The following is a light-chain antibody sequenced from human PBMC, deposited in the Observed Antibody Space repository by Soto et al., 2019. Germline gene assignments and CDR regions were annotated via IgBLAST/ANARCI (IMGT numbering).Light chain of an antibody. CDR2: DAS. J-gene: IGKJ5*01. V-gene: IGKV1-33*01. CDR1: QGISSY. CDR3: QQYENLPT. Sequence: DIQITQSPSSLSASVGDRVTITCRASQGISSYLAWYQQKPGRAPKLLIYDASNLEAGVPSRFRGSGSGTDFTFTISRLQPEDIATYYCQQYENLPTFGQGTRLEIK.